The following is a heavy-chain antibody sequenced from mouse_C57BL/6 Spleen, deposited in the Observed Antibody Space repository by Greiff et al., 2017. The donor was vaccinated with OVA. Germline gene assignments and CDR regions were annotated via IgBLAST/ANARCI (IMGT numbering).Heavy chain of an antibody. V-gene: IGHV1-85*01. Sequence: VKLVESGPELVKPGASVKLSCKASGYTFTSYDINWVKQRPGQGLEWIGWIYPRDGSTKYNEKFKGKATLTVDTSSSTAYMELHSLTSEDSAVYFCARFYYGYDFYYAMDYWGQGTSVTVSS. D-gene: IGHD2-2*01. CDR2: IYPRDGST. CDR1: GYTFTSYD. J-gene: IGHJ4*01. CDR3: ARFYYGYDFYYAMDY.